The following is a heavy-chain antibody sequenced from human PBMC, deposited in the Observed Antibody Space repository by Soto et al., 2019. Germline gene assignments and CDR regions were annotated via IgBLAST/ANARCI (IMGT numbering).Heavy chain of an antibody. D-gene: IGHD5-18*01. CDR1: RVTVSSNY. J-gene: IGHJ4*02. CDR2: IYSGGST. V-gene: IGHV3-66*01. CDR3: ALNTYNYGGGYFHY. Sequence: GGSLRLSCAASRVTVSSNYMSWVRQAPGKGLEWVSVIYSGGSTYYADSVKGRFTISRDNSKNTLYLQMNSLRAEHTAVYYCALNTYNYGGGYFHYCGQRNL.